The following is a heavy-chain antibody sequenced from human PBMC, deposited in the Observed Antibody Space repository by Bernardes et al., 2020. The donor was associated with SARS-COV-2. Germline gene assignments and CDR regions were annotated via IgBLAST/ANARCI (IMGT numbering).Heavy chain of an antibody. D-gene: IGHD2-15*01. J-gene: IGHJ3*02. Sequence: SETLSLTCTVSGGSISSYYWSWIRQPPGKGLEWIGYIYYSGSTNYNPSLKSRVTISVDTSKNQFSLKLSSVTAADTAVYYCARETKYCSGGSCYHDAFDIWGQGTMVTVSS. CDR2: IYYSGST. CDR3: ARETKYCSGGSCYHDAFDI. V-gene: IGHV4-59*01. CDR1: GGSISSYY.